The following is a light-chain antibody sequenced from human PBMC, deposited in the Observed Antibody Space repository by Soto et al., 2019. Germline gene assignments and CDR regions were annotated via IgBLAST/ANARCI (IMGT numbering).Light chain of an antibody. CDR1: SSNIGRNS. V-gene: IGLV1-44*01. CDR3: AAWDDSLNEDV. Sequence: SVLTQAPSVSGTTGQRVSITCSGSSSNIGRNSVNWYQHLPGTAPKLLTHGNNHRPSGVPDRFSGSKSGTSASLAISGLQPEDEADYCCAAWDDSLNEDVVGDGTKVTVL. CDR2: GNN. J-gene: IGLJ1*01.